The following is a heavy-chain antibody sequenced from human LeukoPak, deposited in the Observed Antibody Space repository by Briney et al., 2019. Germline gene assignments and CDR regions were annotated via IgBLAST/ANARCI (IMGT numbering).Heavy chain of an antibody. CDR2: ISAYNGNT. D-gene: IGHD3/OR15-3a*01. CDR3: ARSYDNFWPANNDY. CDR1: GYTFTSYG. V-gene: IGHV1-18*01. Sequence: ASVKVSCKASGYTFTSYGISWVRQAPGQGLEWMGWISAYNGNTNYAQKLQGRVTMTTDTSTSTAYMELRGLRSDDTAVYYCARSYDNFWPANNDYWGQGTLVTVSS. J-gene: IGHJ4*02.